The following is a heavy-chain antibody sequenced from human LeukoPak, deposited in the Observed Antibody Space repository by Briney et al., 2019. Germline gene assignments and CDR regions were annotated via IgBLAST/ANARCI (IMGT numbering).Heavy chain of an antibody. CDR1: GYRFASHW. J-gene: IGHJ4*02. CDR3: ASPSDSSGYYYFDY. Sequence: GESLQISFKASGYRFASHWIGWVRQMPGKGLEWMGIIYPGDSDTRYSPSFQGQVTISADKSISTAYLQWSSLKASDTAMYYCASPSDSSGYYYFDYWGQGTLVTVSS. D-gene: IGHD3-22*01. CDR2: IYPGDSDT. V-gene: IGHV5-51*01.